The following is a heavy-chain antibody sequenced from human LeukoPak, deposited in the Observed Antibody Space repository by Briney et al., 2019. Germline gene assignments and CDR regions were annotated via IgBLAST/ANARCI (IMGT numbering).Heavy chain of an antibody. CDR1: GGSFSGYY. D-gene: IGHD3-10*01. J-gene: IGHJ3*02. Sequence: SETLSLTCAVYGGSFSGYYWSWIRQPPGKGLEWIGEINHSGSTNYNPSLKSRVTISVDTSKNQFSLKLSSVTAADTAVYYCATGGYGSGSLYAFDIWGQGTMVTVSS. CDR2: INHSGST. V-gene: IGHV4-34*01. CDR3: ATGGYGSGSLYAFDI.